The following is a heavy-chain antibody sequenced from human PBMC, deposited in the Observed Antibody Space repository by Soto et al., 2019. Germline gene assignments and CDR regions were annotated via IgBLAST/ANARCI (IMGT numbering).Heavy chain of an antibody. Sequence: SETLSLTCVVYGGSFSGYYWSWIRQSPGKGLEWIGGINRRGSTNYNPSLESRVTISVDTSKNQFSLKLPSVTAADTAMYYCARDGFCTSTTCRVGNWFDPWGQGTLVTVSS. V-gene: IGHV4-34*01. J-gene: IGHJ5*02. D-gene: IGHD2-2*01. CDR1: GGSFSGYY. CDR2: INRRGST. CDR3: ARDGFCTSTTCRVGNWFDP.